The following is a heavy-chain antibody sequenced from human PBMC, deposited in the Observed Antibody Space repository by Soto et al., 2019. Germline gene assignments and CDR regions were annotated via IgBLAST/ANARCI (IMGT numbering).Heavy chain of an antibody. D-gene: IGHD2-2*01. J-gene: IGHJ4*02. CDR1: GFTFSTYS. CDR3: ARALGHCSSSSCYAGIDY. Sequence: GGSLRLSCAASGFTFSTYSMNWVRQAPGKGLEWVSYISGSSSTIYYADSVKDRFTISRDNAKNSLYLQMNSLRAEDTAVYYCARALGHCSSSSCYAGIDYWGQGTLVTSPQ. V-gene: IGHV3-48*04. CDR2: ISGSSSTI.